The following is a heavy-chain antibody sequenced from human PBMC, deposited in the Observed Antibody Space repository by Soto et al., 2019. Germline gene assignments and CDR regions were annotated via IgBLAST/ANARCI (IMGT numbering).Heavy chain of an antibody. V-gene: IGHV1-58*01. J-gene: IGHJ4*02. CDR1: GFTFTSSA. CDR3: AADVIVGATQPYFDY. D-gene: IGHD1-26*01. Sequence: SVKVSCKASGFTFTSSAVQWVRQARGQRLEWIGWIVVGSGNTNYAQKFQERVTIARDMSTSTAYMELSSLRSEDTAVYYCAADVIVGATQPYFDYWGQGTLVTVSS. CDR2: IVVGSGNT.